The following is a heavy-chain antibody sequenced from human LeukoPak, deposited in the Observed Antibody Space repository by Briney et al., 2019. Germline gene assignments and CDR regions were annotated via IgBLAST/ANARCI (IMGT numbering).Heavy chain of an antibody. V-gene: IGHV3-15*01. Sequence: GGSLRLSCAASGLTLSAAWMTWVRQAPGKGLEWVGRTRSKTDGGTTDYAVSVQGRFTIARDASKNTRYLQMSSLKTEDTAVYYCANHIYGVVSIQQWGQGTLVTVSS. CDR1: GLTLSAAW. CDR3: ANHIYGVVSIQQ. J-gene: IGHJ1*01. CDR2: TRSKTDGGTT. D-gene: IGHD3-16*01.